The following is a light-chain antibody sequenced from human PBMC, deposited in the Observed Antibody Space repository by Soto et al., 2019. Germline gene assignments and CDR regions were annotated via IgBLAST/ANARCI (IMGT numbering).Light chain of an antibody. CDR3: QQYNSYSWT. CDR2: KAS. V-gene: IGKV1-5*03. J-gene: IGKJ1*01. Sequence: DIQMTQSPSTLSASVGDRVTITCRASQSFNTWLAWYQQKPGKAPNLLIYKASSLASGVPSRFSGSGSGTEFTLTISSLQPDDFATYYCQQYNSYSWTFGQGTKVAIK. CDR1: QSFNTW.